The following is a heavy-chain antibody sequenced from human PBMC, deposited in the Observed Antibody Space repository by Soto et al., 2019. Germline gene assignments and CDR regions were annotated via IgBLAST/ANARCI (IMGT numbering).Heavy chain of an antibody. CDR1: GFTFTSSA. V-gene: IGHV1-58*01. CDR2: IVVGSGKK. CDR3: AEDKKPGYRSDH. J-gene: IGHJ4*02. Sequence: SVKVSCKASGFTFTSSAVQCVRQARGQRLECIGCIVVGSGKKNHAQKFKERVNITRAMSKSKAYMDLSRLRSEHTAVYYCAEDKKPGYRSDHWGQGTLVTVSS. D-gene: IGHD6-13*01.